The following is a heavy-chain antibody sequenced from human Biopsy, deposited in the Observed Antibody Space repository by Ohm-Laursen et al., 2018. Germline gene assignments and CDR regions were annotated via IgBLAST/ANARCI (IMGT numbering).Heavy chain of an antibody. Sequence: SVKVSCKASGYTFTDAAITWVRQVGGQGFEWLGWISTKTGNTNFAQKFQGRITLTTDASTATAYMELRGLISDDTAVYYCARNRANDYVWGSYGDDNWGQGTLITVSS. CDR1: GYTFTDAA. V-gene: IGHV1-18*01. CDR3: ARNRANDYVWGSYGDDN. J-gene: IGHJ4*02. D-gene: IGHD3-16*01. CDR2: ISTKTGNT.